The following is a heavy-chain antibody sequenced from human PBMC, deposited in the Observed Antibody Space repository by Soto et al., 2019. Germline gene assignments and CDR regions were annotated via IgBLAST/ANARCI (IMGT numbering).Heavy chain of an antibody. CDR3: ARDHAGQWLVWGSNWFDP. D-gene: IGHD6-19*01. CDR1: GYTFTSYC. V-gene: IGHV1-18*01. CDR2: ISAYNGNT. Sequence: ASVKVSCKDSGYTFTSYCRSWVRQAPGQGLEWMGWISAYNGNTNYAQKLQGRVTMTTYTSTSTAYMELRSLRSDDTAVYYCARDHAGQWLVWGSNWFDPWGQGTLVTVSS. J-gene: IGHJ5*02.